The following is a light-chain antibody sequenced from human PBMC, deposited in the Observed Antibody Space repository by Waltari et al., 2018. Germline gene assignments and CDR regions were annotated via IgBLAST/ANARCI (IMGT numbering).Light chain of an antibody. Sequence: QSALTQPPSASGSPGQSVTISCTGTSSDVGGYNYVSWYQQHPGKAPKLMIYEVSKRPSGFPGRFAGSKSGNTASLTVSGLQAEDEADYYCSSYAGSNNPWVFGGGTKLTVL. CDR2: EVS. CDR3: SSYAGSNNPWV. J-gene: IGLJ3*02. V-gene: IGLV2-8*01. CDR1: SSDVGGYNY.